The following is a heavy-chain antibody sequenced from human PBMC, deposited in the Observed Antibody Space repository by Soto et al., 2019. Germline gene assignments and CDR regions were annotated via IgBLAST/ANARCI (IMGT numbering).Heavy chain of an antibody. CDR2: IYAGTIT. CDR3: ARIPYDNSGTIFDY. CDR1: GITVSSYY. V-gene: IGHV3-53*01. Sequence: PGGSLRLSCPVSGITVSSYYMSWVRQAAGEGLGWVSVIYAGTITYYADSVKGRFTIYRDNSKNTLNLEMNSLRVEDTAVYYCARIPYDNSGTIFDYWGQGTLVTVSS. D-gene: IGHD3-22*01. J-gene: IGHJ4*02.